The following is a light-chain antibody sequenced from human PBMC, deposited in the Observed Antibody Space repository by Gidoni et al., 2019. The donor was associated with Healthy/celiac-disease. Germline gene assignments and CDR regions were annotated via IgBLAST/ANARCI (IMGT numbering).Light chain of an antibody. J-gene: IGLJ2*01. CDR1: SSNIGNNY. CDR3: GTWDSSLSAVV. V-gene: IGLV1-51*01. CDR2: DNN. Sequence: SVLPPPPPASAAPGPKVTSSCSGSSSNIGNNYVSWYQQLPGTAPKLLIYDNNKRPSGIPDRFSGSKSGTSATLGITGLQTGDEADYYCGTWDSSLSAVVFGGGTKLTVL.